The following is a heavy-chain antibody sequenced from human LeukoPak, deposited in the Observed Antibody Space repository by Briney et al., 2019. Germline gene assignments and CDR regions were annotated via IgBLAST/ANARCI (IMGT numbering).Heavy chain of an antibody. Sequence: HGESLKISCKGSGYIFTSYWISWVRQLPGKGLEWMGKIDPSDSHSNYSPSFQGHVTISTDKSISAAYLQWSSLEASDTAIYFCAINYFDASGPPGNYWGQGTLVIVSS. D-gene: IGHD3-22*01. V-gene: IGHV5-10-1*01. CDR1: GYIFTSYW. CDR3: AINYFDASGPPGNY. J-gene: IGHJ4*02. CDR2: IDPSDSHS.